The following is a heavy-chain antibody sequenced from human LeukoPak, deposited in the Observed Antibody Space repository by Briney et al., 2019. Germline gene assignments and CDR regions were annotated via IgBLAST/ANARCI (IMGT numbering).Heavy chain of an antibody. CDR1: GYSFTSYW. J-gene: IGHJ4*02. D-gene: IGHD3-22*01. CDR2: IYPGDSDT. Sequence: GESLKISCKGSGYSFTSYWIGWVRQMPGKGLEWMGIIYPGDSDTRYSPSFQGQVTISADKSISTAYLQWSSLKASDTAMYYCARLDKGGYYDSTGYYGYFDYWGQGTLVTVPS. CDR3: ARLDKGGYYDSTGYYGYFDY. V-gene: IGHV5-51*01.